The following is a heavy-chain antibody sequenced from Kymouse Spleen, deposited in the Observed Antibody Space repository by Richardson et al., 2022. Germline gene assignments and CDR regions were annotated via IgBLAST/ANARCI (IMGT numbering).Heavy chain of an antibody. D-gene: IGHD4-11,IGHD4-11*01. J-gene: IGHJ4*02,IGHJ5*02. CDR3: TRLSHDYSNYG. CDR1: GFTFSGSA. Sequence: EVQLVESGGGLVQPGGSLKLSCAASGFTFSGSAMHWVRQASGKGLEWVGRIRSKANSYATAYAASVKGRFTISRDDSKNTAYLQMNSLKTEDTAVYYCTRLSHDYSNYGWGQGTLVTVSS. CDR2: IRSKANSYAT. V-gene: IGHV3-73*02.